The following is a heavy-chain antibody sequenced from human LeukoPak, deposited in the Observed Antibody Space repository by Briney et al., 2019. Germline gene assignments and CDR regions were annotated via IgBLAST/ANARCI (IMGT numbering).Heavy chain of an antibody. Sequence: GGSLRLSCAASGFTFSSYAMSWVRQAPGKGLEWVSSISSSSSYIYYADSVKGRFTISRDNAKNSLYLQMNSLRAEDTAVYYCARVFRGVAYGYFDYWGQGTLVTVSS. V-gene: IGHV3-21*01. J-gene: IGHJ4*02. D-gene: IGHD2-15*01. CDR1: GFTFSSYA. CDR2: ISSSSSYI. CDR3: ARVFRGVAYGYFDY.